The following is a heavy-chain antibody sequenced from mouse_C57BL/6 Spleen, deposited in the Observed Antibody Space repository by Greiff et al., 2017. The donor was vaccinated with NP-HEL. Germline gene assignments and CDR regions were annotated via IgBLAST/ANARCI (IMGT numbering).Heavy chain of an antibody. D-gene: IGHD1-1*01. CDR3: ARPITTVVPYAMDY. Sequence: QVQLQQSGTVLARPGASVKLSCKASGYTFTSYWMQWVKQRPGQGLEWIGEIDPSDSYTNYNQKFKGKATLTVDTSSSTAYMQLSSLTSEDSAVYYCARPITTVVPYAMDYWGQGTSVTVSS. V-gene: IGHV1-50*01. CDR1: GYTFTSYW. J-gene: IGHJ4*01. CDR2: IDPSDSYT.